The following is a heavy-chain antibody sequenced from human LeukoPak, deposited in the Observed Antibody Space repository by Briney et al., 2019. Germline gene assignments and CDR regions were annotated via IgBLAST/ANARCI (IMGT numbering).Heavy chain of an antibody. D-gene: IGHD3-22*01. J-gene: IGHJ4*02. V-gene: IGHV3-23*01. CDR1: GFTFSSYA. Sequence: GGSLRLSCAASGFTFSSYAMSWVRQAPGKGLEWVSGISGSGGSTFYADSVKGRFTISRDNSKNTLYLQMNSLRAEDTAVYYCAKDRAYYSDSSGYYLVRAYDYWGQGTLVTVSS. CDR3: AKDRAYYSDSSGYYLVRAYDY. CDR2: ISGSGGST.